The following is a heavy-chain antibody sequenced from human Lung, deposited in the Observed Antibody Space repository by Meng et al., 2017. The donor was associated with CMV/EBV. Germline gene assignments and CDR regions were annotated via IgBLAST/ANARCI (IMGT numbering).Heavy chain of an antibody. CDR1: GGSFSGYD. J-gene: IGHJ5*02. V-gene: IGHV4-34*01. CDR3: ARGSTSVTMIVVVITAGSLAYDA. CDR2: INHRGST. D-gene: IGHD3-22*01. Sequence: SXTXSLXCAVYGGSFSGYDWSCIRQSQGKGLEWIGEINHRGSTNYNPSLKSRLTISVDTSKNQFSLKLNSVTAAATAVYYWARGSTSVTMIVVVITAGSLAYDAXGQGXLVTVSS.